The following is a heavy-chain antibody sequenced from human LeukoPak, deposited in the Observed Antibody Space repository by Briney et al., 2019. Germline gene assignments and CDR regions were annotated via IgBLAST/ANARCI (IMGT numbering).Heavy chain of an antibody. D-gene: IGHD3-22*01. CDR3: ARALTDSSGRNWFDP. CDR1: GYTFTSYG. CDR2: ISAYNGNT. V-gene: IGHV1-18*01. J-gene: IGHJ5*02. Sequence: PSASVQVSCKASGYTFTSYGISWVRQAPGQGLEWMGWISAYNGNTNYAQKLQGRVTMTTDTSTSTAYMELRSLRSDDTAVYYCARALTDSSGRNWFDPWGQGTLVTVSS.